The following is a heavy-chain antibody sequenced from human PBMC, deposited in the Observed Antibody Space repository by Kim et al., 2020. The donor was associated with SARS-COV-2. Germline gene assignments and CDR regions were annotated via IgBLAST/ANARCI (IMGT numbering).Heavy chain of an antibody. J-gene: IGHJ6*02. CDR2: ISAYNGNT. CDR3: ARDELEFYYDSSGYYYVNYYYYGMDV. V-gene: IGHV1-18*01. CDR1: GYTFTSYG. D-gene: IGHD3-22*01. Sequence: ASVKVSCKASGYTFTSYGISWVRQAPGQGLEWMGWISAYNGNTNYAQKLQGRVTMTTDTSTSTAYMELRSLRSDDTAVYYCARDELEFYYDSSGYYYVNYYYYGMDVWGQGTTVTVSS.